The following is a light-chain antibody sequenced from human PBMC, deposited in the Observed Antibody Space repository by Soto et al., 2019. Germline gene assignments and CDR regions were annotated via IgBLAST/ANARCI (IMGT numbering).Light chain of an antibody. Sequence: QSVLTQPPSASETPGQRVTISCAGTSSNVGSNSVTWYQQLPGAAPKLLIFGNDQRPAGVPLRFSGSKSGTSASLAISALQYEDEADYYCASWDDSLSGWVFGGGTKLPVL. CDR2: GND. V-gene: IGLV1-44*01. CDR3: ASWDDSLSGWV. CDR1: SSNVGSNS. J-gene: IGLJ2*01.